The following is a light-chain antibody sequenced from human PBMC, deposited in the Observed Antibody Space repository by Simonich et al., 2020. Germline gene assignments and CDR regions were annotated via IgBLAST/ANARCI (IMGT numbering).Light chain of an antibody. Sequence: QSALTQPASVSGSPGPSITISCTGTSSDVGGYNYVSWYQQHPGKAPKLMIYDVINRPSGVSNRFSGSKSGNTASRTISGLQAEDEADYYCSSYTSSSTWVFGGGTKLTVL. CDR2: DVI. CDR1: SSDVGGYNY. V-gene: IGLV2-14*03. CDR3: SSYTSSSTWV. J-gene: IGLJ3*02.